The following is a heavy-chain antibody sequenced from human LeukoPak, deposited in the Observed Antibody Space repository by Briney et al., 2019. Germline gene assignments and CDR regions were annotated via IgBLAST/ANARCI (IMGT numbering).Heavy chain of an antibody. V-gene: IGHV3-11*01. Sequence: GGSLRLSCAASGFTFSDHYISWIRQAPGQGLAWVSYISGGGDSTYYADSVKGRFTISRGNAKTSVYLQMNSLRAEDTAVYYCARGHYGLDVWGQGTTVTVSS. CDR1: GFTFSDHY. CDR3: ARGHYGLDV. J-gene: IGHJ6*02. CDR2: ISGGGDST.